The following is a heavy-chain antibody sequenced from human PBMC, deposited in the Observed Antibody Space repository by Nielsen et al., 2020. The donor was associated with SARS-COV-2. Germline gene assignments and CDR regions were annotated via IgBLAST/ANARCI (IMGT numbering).Heavy chain of an antibody. V-gene: IGHV3-64D*09. CDR1: GFTFSSYA. CDR2: ISSNGGST. J-gene: IGHJ6*03. D-gene: IGHD6-13*01. CDR3: ARDGGSGAAARSYYYYMDV. Sequence: GESLKISCSASGFTFSSYAMHWVRQAPGKGLEYVSAISSNGGSTYYADSVKGRFTISRDNSKNTLYLQMSSLRAEDTAVYYCARDGGSGAAARSYYYYMDVWGKGTTVTVSS.